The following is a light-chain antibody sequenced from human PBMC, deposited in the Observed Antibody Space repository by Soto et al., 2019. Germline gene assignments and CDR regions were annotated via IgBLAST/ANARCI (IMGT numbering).Light chain of an antibody. Sequence: QCALTQPASVSGYPGQSITISCTGRNSDVGGYNYVSWYQQHPGKAPKFMIYEVSRRPSGVSNRFSGSKSGNTASLTVSGLQAEDEADYYCSSYTTSNTYVFGTGTKVTVL. V-gene: IGLV2-14*01. CDR1: NSDVGGYNY. J-gene: IGLJ1*01. CDR3: SSYTTSNTYV. CDR2: EVS.